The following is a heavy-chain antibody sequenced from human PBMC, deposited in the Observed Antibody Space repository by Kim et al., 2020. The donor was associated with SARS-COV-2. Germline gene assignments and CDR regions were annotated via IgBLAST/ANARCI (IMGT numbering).Heavy chain of an antibody. J-gene: IGHJ4*02. CDR3: ARGPRGYSYGYVDY. D-gene: IGHD5-18*01. V-gene: IGHV3-21*01. Sequence: ADSVKGRFTIPRDNAKNSLYLQMNGLRAEDTAVYYCARGPRGYSYGYVDYWGQGTLVTVSS.